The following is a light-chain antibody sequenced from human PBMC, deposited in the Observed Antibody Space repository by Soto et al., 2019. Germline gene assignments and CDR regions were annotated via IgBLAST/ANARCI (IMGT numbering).Light chain of an antibody. J-gene: IGLJ2*01. CDR3: AAWDDSLDGSHVV. Sequence: HSVLTQPPSASGTPGQRVTISCSGSTSNIGTNIVNWYQQFPGTAPKLLMYSDNQRPSGVPDRFSGSKSGTSASLAISGLQSEDEADYYCAAWDDSLDGSHVVFGGGTKVTVL. V-gene: IGLV1-44*01. CDR2: SDN. CDR1: TSNIGTNI.